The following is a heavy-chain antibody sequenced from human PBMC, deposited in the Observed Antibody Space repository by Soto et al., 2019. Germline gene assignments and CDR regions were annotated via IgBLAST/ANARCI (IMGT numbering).Heavy chain of an antibody. CDR2: INAGNGNT. Sequence: ASVKVSCKASGYTFTSYAMHWVRQAPGQRLEWMGWINAGNGNTKYSQKFQGRVTITRDTSASTAYMELSSLRSEDTAVYYCARVAPKSSSEPDAFDIWGQGTMVTVSS. CDR1: GYTFTSYA. CDR3: ARVAPKSSSEPDAFDI. J-gene: IGHJ3*02. V-gene: IGHV1-3*01. D-gene: IGHD6-19*01.